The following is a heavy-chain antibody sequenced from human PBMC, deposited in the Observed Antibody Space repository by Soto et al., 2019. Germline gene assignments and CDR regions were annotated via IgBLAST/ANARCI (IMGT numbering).Heavy chain of an antibody. CDR1: GGSVSSGSYY. J-gene: IGHJ4*02. Sequence: QVQLQESGPGLVKPSETLSLTCTVSGGSVSSGSYYWSWIRQPPGKGLEWIGYIYYSGSTNYNPSLKSRVTISVDTSKNQFSLKLSSVTAADTAVYYCAREFPKRGTRVRGFDYWGQGTLVTVSS. V-gene: IGHV4-61*01. CDR2: IYYSGST. D-gene: IGHD3-10*01. CDR3: AREFPKRGTRVRGFDY.